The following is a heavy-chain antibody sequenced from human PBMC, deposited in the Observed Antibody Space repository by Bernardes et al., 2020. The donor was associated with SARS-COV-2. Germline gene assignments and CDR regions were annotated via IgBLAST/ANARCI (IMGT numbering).Heavy chain of an antibody. Sequence: GGSLRLSCVASGININNYAFSWVRQAPGKGLEWVSAITPSGEIYYADSVKGRSTISRDISKNTVFLQMDSLRADDTAVYFCVKGGLRLGELWGSDWGQGTLVTVSS. CDR1: GININNYA. CDR3: VKGGLRLGELWGSD. V-gene: IGHV3-23*01. D-gene: IGHD3-16*01. CDR2: ITPSGEI. J-gene: IGHJ4*02.